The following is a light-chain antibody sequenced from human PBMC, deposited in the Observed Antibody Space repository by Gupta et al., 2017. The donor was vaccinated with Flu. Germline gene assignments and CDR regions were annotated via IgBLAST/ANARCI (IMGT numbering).Light chain of an antibody. CDR1: SSDVGSYNL. J-gene: IGLJ3*02. CDR3: CSDAGSSTFGIWV. CDR2: EGS. Sequence: QSALPQPASVSGSPGQSITISCTGTSSDVGSYNLVSWYQQHPGKAPKLMIYEGSKRPSGVSNRCSGSKSGNTASLTISGLQAEDEADYCCCSDAGSSTFGIWVFGGGTKLTVL. V-gene: IGLV2-23*03.